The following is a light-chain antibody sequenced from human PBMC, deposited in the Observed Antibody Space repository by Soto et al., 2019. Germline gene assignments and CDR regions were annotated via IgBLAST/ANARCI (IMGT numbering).Light chain of an antibody. J-gene: IGKJ1*01. V-gene: IGKV3-15*01. CDR2: GAS. Sequence: EIVMTQSPATLSVSPGERATLSCRASQSVNSNLAWYQQKPGQVPRLLISGASTRATGIPARFSGSGSETEFTLTISSLQSEDFAVYYCQQYNNWWTFGQGTKVEMK. CDR3: QQYNNWWT. CDR1: QSVNSN.